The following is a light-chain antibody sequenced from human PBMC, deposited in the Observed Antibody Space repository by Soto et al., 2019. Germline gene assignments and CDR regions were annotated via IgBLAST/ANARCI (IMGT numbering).Light chain of an antibody. CDR1: SGHSSYA. V-gene: IGLV4-69*01. CDR2: LNSDGSH. Sequence: QTVVTQSPSASASLRASVKLTCTLSSGHSSYAIAWHQQQPEKGPRYLMKLNSDGSHNKGDGIPDRFSGSSSGAERYLTISSLQSEDEADYYCQTWGTGIVVFGGGTKVTVL. J-gene: IGLJ2*01. CDR3: QTWGTGIVV.